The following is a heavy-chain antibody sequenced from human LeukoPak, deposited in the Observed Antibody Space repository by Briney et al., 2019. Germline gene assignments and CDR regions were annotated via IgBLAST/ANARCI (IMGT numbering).Heavy chain of an antibody. Sequence: SETLSLTYTVSGGSISSSSYYWGWIRQPPGKGLEWIGSIYYSGSTYCNPSLKSRVTISVDTSKNQFSLKLSSVTAADTAVYYRARQSSRGELPLAWIDYWGQGTLVTVSS. V-gene: IGHV4-39*01. J-gene: IGHJ4*02. CDR2: IYYSGST. CDR1: GGSISSSSYY. CDR3: ARQSSRGELPLAWIDY. D-gene: IGHD1-26*01.